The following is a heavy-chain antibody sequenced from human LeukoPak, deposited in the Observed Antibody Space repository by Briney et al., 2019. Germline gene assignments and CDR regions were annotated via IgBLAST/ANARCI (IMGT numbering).Heavy chain of an antibody. CDR1: GGSFSGYY. V-gene: IGHV4-34*01. CDR2: INHSGST. CDR3: ARVRSVAARENFDY. D-gene: IGHD6-6*01. Sequence: PSETPSLTCAVYGGSFSGYYWSWIRQPPGKGLEWIGEINHSGSTNYNPSLKSRVTISVDTSKNQFSLKLSSVTAADTAVYYCARVRSVAARENFDYWGQGTLVTVSS. J-gene: IGHJ4*02.